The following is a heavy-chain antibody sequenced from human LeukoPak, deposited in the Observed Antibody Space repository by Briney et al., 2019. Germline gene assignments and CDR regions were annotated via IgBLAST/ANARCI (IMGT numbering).Heavy chain of an antibody. CDR2: ISGSGGST. Sequence: GGSLRLSCAASGFTFSNYAMSWVRQAPGKGLEWVSAISGSGGSTNFADSVRGRFTISGDHSKNTLYLQMNSLRAEDTAVYYCARWYCTGTSCYYDYWGQGTLVTVSS. V-gene: IGHV3-23*01. CDR1: GFTFSNYA. CDR3: ARWYCTGTSCYYDY. J-gene: IGHJ4*02. D-gene: IGHD2-2*01.